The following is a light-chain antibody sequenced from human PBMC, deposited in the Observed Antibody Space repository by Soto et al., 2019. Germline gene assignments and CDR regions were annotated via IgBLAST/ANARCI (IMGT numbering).Light chain of an antibody. V-gene: IGKV3-20*01. CDR3: QQYGDSPFT. CDR1: QIVTINS. J-gene: IGKJ3*01. CDR2: AAS. Sequence: EVVLTQSPGTLSLSPGERATPSCRASQIVTINSLAWYQQKPGQPPRLRIYAASTRASAIPDRFGGSGSGTDFTLTISRLQPEDFALYYCQQYGDSPFTFGPGTRVDVK.